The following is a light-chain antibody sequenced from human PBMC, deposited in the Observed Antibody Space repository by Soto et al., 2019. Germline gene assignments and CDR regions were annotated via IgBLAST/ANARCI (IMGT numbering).Light chain of an antibody. CDR3: QQYDTYSWT. Sequence: DIQMTQSPSTLSASVGDIVTISCRASQSIGTWLAWYQQKPGTPPNLLISKASSLESGVPSRFSGGGSGTEFTLTISSLQPDDFATYFCQQYDTYSWTFGLGTKVEIK. CDR2: KAS. V-gene: IGKV1-5*03. J-gene: IGKJ1*01. CDR1: QSIGTW.